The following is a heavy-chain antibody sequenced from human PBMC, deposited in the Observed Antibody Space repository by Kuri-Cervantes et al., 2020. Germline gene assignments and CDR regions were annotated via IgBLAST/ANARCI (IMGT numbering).Heavy chain of an antibody. Sequence: LRLSCTASGGSISSYYWSWIRQPPGKALEWLAHIFSNDEKSYSTSLKSRLTISKDTSKSQVVLTMTNMDPVDTATYYCARIAAAAGMSYYYYGMDVWGQGTTVTVSS. CDR1: GGSISSYYW. V-gene: IGHV2-26*01. CDR2: IFSNDEK. CDR3: ARIAAAAGMSYYYYGMDV. J-gene: IGHJ6*02. D-gene: IGHD6-13*01.